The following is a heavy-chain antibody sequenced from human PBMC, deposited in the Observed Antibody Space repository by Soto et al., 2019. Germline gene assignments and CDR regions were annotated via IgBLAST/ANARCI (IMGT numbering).Heavy chain of an antibody. V-gene: IGHV4-31*03. CDR2: IYYSGST. Sequence: QVQLQESGPGLVKPSQTLSLTCTVSGGSISSGGYYWSWIRQHPGKGLEWIGYIYYSGSTYYNPSLKSRVTISVDTSKNQFSLKLSSVTAADTAVYYCARAKSPYGGTESPFDYWGQGTLVTVSS. J-gene: IGHJ4*02. CDR3: ARAKSPYGGTESPFDY. D-gene: IGHD4-17*01. CDR1: GGSISSGGYY.